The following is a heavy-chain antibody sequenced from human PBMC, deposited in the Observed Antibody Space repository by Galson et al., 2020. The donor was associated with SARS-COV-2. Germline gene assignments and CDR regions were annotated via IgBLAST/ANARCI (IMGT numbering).Heavy chain of an antibody. V-gene: IGHV3-73*01. D-gene: IGHD2-2*01. Sequence: GGSLSLSCAASGLTFSGSAVPWVRQATGKGLEWVGRIKSKAISYATAYAAPVKGRFTMSRDDSKNTAYLQMNSLKTEDTAVYYCTIGYCISTTCYPRFDPWGRGTLVTVSS. J-gene: IGHJ5*02. CDR3: TIGYCISTTCYPRFDP. CDR2: IKSKAISYAT. CDR1: GLTFSGSA.